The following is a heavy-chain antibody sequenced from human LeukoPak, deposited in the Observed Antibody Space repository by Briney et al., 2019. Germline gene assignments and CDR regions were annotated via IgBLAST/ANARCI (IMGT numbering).Heavy chain of an antibody. J-gene: IGHJ4*02. CDR1: GYTFTSYG. V-gene: IGHV1-18*01. Sequence: ASVKVSCTASGYTFTSYGISWVRQAPGQGLEWMGRISAYNGNTNYAQKLQGRVTMATDTSTSTAYMELRSLRSDDTAVYYCARDPPPGYSGYVGFDYWGQGTLVTVSS. CDR3: ARDPPPGYSGYVGFDY. CDR2: ISAYNGNT. D-gene: IGHD5-12*01.